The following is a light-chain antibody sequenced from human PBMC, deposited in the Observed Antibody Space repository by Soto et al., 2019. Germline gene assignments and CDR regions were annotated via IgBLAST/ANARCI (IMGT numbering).Light chain of an antibody. CDR1: QSVSGW. J-gene: IGKJ1*01. V-gene: IGKV1-5*01. CDR2: DAS. CDR3: QQYETFSGT. Sequence: IQMTQPPSTLSSSVGETVTHTCRASQSVSGWLAWYQQKPGEAPKLLIYDASALPRGVPSRFSGSGSGTKFTLTIASLQPDDFATYYCQQYETFSGTFGPGTKVDIK.